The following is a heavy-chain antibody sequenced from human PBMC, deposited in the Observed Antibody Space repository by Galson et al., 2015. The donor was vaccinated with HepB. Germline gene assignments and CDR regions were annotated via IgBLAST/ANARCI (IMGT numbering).Heavy chain of an antibody. J-gene: IGHJ4*02. CDR3: AGGKDDVLTLFDY. V-gene: IGHV4-39*01. CDR1: GGSISSSSNY. CDR2: IYYSGRT. D-gene: IGHD3-9*01. Sequence: ETLSLTCTVSGGSISSSSNYWACIRQPPGKGLEWIGSIYYSGRTKYNPSLKSRVTISVDTSKNQFSLKLSSVTAADTAFYYCAGGKDDVLTLFDYWGQGTLVTVSS.